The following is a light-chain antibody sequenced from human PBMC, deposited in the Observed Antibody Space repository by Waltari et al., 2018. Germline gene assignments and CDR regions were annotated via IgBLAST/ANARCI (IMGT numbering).Light chain of an antibody. V-gene: IGLV2-23*02. CDR2: EVT. CDR1: SSDVGNFDL. CDR3: CSKARFSPPVV. Sequence: QSALTQPASVSGSPGQSITISCTGTSSDVGNFDLVSWYQQHPGKGPKLLIYEVTKRPSGVSSRFSGSKSGNTASLTISGLQTEDEADYYCCSKARFSPPVVFGGGTKLTVL. J-gene: IGLJ2*01.